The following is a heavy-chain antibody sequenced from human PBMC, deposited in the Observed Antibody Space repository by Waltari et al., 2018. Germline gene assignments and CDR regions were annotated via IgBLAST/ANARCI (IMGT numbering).Heavy chain of an antibody. J-gene: IGHJ4*02. D-gene: IGHD6-13*01. CDR1: GFTVSSNY. CDR3: ARGGGPRTLYSSSWYDFDY. V-gene: IGHV3-53*01. CDR2: IYSGGST. Sequence: EVQLVESGGGLIQPGGSLRLSCAASGFTVSSNYMSWFRQAPGKGLEWVSVIYSGGSTYYADSVKGRFTISRDNSKNTLYLQMNSLRAEDTAVYYCARGGGPRTLYSSSWYDFDYWGQGTLVTVSS.